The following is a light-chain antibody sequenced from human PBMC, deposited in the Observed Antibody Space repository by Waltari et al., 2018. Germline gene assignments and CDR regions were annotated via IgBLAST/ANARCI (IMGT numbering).Light chain of an antibody. CDR1: QSVSSN. CDR3: QQYNSWPPRYT. J-gene: IGKJ2*01. Sequence: EIVLTQSPATLSVSPGESATLSCTASQSVSSNLAWYQHKPGQPPRLLIYGASTRATGIPARFSGSGSGTEFTLTISSLQSEDFAVYYCQQYNSWPPRYTFGQGTNLESK. V-gene: IGKV3-15*01. CDR2: GAS.